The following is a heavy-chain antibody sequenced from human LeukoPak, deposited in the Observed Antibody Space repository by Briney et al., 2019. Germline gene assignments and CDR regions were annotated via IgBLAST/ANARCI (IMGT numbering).Heavy chain of an antibody. CDR1: GYTFTIYA. CDR3: ARAVHQTYYYDSSRIDP. D-gene: IGHD3-22*01. Sequence: GASVKVSCKASGYTFTIYAMNWVRQAPGQGLEWMGWINTNTGNPTYAQGFTGRVVFSLDTSVSTAYLQISSLKAEDTAVYYCARAVHQTYYYDSSRIDPWGQGTLVTVSS. CDR2: INTNTGNP. V-gene: IGHV7-4-1*02. J-gene: IGHJ5*02.